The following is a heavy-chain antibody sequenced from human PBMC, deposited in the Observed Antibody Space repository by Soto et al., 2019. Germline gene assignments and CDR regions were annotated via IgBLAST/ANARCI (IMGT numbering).Heavy chain of an antibody. CDR3: ARDKFPPGYHGVDV. CDR2: IYHSGNF. V-gene: IGHV4-30-2*01. CDR1: GGSISSGDYS. Sequence: SETLSLTCAVSGGSISSGDYSWSWIRQPPGEGLEWIGYIYHSGNFYYNPSLKSRVTISVDRSKNELSLKLSSVTAADTALYYCARDKFPPGYHGVDVWGRGTTVTVSS. J-gene: IGHJ6*02.